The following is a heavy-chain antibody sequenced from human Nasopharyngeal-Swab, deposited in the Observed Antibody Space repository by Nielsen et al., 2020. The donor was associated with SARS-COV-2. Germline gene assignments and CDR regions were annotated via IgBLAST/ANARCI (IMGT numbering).Heavy chain of an antibody. V-gene: IGHV1-18*01. CDR1: GYTFISYG. CDR3: ARGPAHGAYPSRASFDL. Sequence: ASVKVSCKASGYTFISYGISWVRQAPGQGLEWMGWISGYNGDTSYAQNLQGRVTMTTDTSTSTAYMELRSLRSDDTAVYYCARGPAHGAYPSRASFDLWGRGTLVSVSS. D-gene: IGHD3-16*01. CDR2: ISGYNGDT. J-gene: IGHJ2*01.